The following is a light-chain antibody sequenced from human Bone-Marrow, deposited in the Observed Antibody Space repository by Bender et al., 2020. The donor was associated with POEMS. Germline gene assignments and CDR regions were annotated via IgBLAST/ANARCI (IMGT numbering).Light chain of an antibody. J-gene: IGLJ2*01. CDR2: DNT. CDR1: SSNIGTGYD. V-gene: IGLV1-40*01. Sequence: QSVLTQPPSVSGAPGQRVIISCTGSSSNIGTGYDVHWYQQLPGTAPRLLIYDNTYRASGVPDRFSGSKSGTSASLAITGRQAEDEAEYYCVAWDDTLNGWVFGGGTKLTVL. CDR3: VAWDDTLNGWV.